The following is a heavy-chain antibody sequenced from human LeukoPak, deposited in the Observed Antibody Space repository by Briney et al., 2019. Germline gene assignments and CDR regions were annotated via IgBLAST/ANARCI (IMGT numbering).Heavy chain of an antibody. CDR2: INPNSGGT. V-gene: IGHV1-2*02. J-gene: IGHJ2*01. D-gene: IGHD2-21*01. Sequence: GASVKVSCKASGYTFTGYYMHWVRQAPGQGLEWMGWINPNSGGTNYAQKFRGRVTMTRDTSISTAYMELSRLRSDDTAVYYCARVPIYSGWYFDLWGRGTLVTVSS. CDR3: ARVPIYSGWYFDL. CDR1: GYTFTGYY.